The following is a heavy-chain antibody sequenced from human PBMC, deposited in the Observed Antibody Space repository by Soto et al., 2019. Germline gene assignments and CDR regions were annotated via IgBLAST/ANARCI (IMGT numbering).Heavy chain of an antibody. V-gene: IGHV4-34*01. CDR3: ARGGFEYYYGSGSLSY. CDR1: GRSFSGYY. CDR2: INHSGST. D-gene: IGHD3-10*01. J-gene: IGHJ4*02. Sequence: QVQLQQWGAGLLKPSETLSLTCAVYGRSFSGYYWSWIRQPPGKGLEWIGEINHSGSTNYNPSLKSRVTISVDTSKNQFSLKLSSVTAADTAVYYCARGGFEYYYGSGSLSYWGQGTLVTVSS.